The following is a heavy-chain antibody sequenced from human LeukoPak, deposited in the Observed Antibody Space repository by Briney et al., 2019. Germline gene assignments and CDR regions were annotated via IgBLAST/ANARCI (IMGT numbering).Heavy chain of an antibody. V-gene: IGHV3-30*18. J-gene: IGHJ5*02. CDR1: GFTLSTHG. CDR2: ISYDGTNK. Sequence: GRSLTLSCAASGFTLSTHGMHWVRQAPGKGLEWVAMISYDGTNKQNTKSVKGGFSISRDNTKNTLYLQMNSLRAEDTAVYYCAKDFGANNWYNWFDPWGQGTLVTVSS. CDR3: AKDFGANNWYNWFDP. D-gene: IGHD1-1*01.